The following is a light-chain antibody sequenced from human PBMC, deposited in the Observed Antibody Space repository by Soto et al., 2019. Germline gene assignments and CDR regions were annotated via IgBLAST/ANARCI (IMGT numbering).Light chain of an antibody. CDR1: QSLSSSF. Sequence: GVKMSAGTLSLYKGESAMLSCRASQSLSSSFLAWYQQKPGQAPRLLIYSSSNRATGIPDRFSGGGSGTDFTLTISRLEPADFAVYYCQQYGRSPLTFGGGTKVAIK. CDR2: SSS. V-gene: IGKV3-20*01. CDR3: QQYGRSPLT. J-gene: IGKJ4*01.